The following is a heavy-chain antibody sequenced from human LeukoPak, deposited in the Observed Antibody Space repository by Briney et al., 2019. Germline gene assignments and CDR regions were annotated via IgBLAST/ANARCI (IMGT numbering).Heavy chain of an antibody. CDR3: ARAVKYYYDSSGYPKWFDP. J-gene: IGHJ5*02. CDR1: GGSISSDSYF. V-gene: IGHV4-61*01. D-gene: IGHD3-22*01. CDR2: IYYSGST. Sequence: SETLSLTCTVSGGSISSDSYFWSWIRQPPGKGLEWIGYIYYSGSTNYNPSLKSRVTISVDTSKNQFSLKLSSVTAADTAVYYCARAVKYYYDSSGYPKWFDPWGQGTLVTVSS.